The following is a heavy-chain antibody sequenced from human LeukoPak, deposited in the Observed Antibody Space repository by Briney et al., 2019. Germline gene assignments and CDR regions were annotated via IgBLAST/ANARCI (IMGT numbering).Heavy chain of an antibody. J-gene: IGHJ4*02. CDR3: ARALLTNYGSGSYYNPEEY. V-gene: IGHV1-8*01. CDR2: MNPNSGNT. D-gene: IGHD3-10*01. Sequence: ASVKVSCKASGCTFTNYDINWVRQATGQGLEWMGWMNPNSGNTDYAQKFQGRVTMTRNTSTSTAYMELSSLRSEDTAVYYCARALLTNYGSGSYYNPEEYWGQGTLVTVSS. CDR1: GCTFTNYD.